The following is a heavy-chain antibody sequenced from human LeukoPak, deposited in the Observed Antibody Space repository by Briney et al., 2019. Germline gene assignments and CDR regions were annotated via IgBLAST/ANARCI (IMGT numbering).Heavy chain of an antibody. CDR3: ARLDYGDLSFDY. D-gene: IGHD4-17*01. CDR1: GGSIGSISSTSYY. CDR2: IYSSGST. J-gene: IGHJ4*02. Sequence: SETLSLTCTVSGGSIGSISSTSYYWGWIRQPPGKGLEWIGSIYSSGSTYCNPSLKSRVTISGDTSKNQFSLKLSSVTAADTAVYYCARLDYGDLSFDYWGQGTLVTVSS. V-gene: IGHV4-39*01.